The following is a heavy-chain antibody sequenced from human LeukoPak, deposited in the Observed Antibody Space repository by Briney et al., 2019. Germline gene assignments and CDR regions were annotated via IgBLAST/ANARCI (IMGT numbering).Heavy chain of an antibody. J-gene: IGHJ4*02. D-gene: IGHD2-15*01. CDR1: GFTFSNFS. CDR3: AKDRYCAGGRCFRLGPYY. Sequence: GGSLRLSCAASGFTFSNFSMNWVRQAPGKGLEWVSGISGSGGGTYYADSVKGRFTISRDNSKNTLYLRMNSLKAEDTAVYYCAKDRYCAGGRCFRLGPYYWGQGTLVTVSS. CDR2: ISGSGGGT. V-gene: IGHV3-23*01.